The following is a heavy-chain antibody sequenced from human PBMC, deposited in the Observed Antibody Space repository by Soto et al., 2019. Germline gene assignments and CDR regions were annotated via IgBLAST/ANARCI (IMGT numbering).Heavy chain of an antibody. CDR1: GFTFSSYS. CDR3: SRDEGSYGYSY. Sequence: EVQLVESGGGLVQPGGSLRLSFAASGFTFSSYSRNWVRQAPGKGLGWVSSISSSSSYIYYSDSGKGRFTIARENAKNILDLQLSSPGAEDTAVYYCSRDEGSYGYSYWGKGTLVTVSS. D-gene: IGHD5-18*01. J-gene: IGHJ4*02. CDR2: ISSSSSYI. V-gene: IGHV3-21*01.